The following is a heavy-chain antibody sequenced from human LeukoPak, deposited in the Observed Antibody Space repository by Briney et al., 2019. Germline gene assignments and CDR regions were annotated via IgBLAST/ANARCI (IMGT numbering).Heavy chain of an antibody. J-gene: IGHJ4*02. CDR2: ISGRGDGT. V-gene: IGHV3-23*01. CDR3: AKDSHFDY. Sequence: GGSLRLSCAASGFTFSSYGMSWVRQAPGKGLEWVSVISGRGDGTYYADSVKGRFTISRDNSKNTLYLQLNSLRAEDTAVYYCAKDSHFDYWGQGALVTVSS. CDR1: GFTFSSYG.